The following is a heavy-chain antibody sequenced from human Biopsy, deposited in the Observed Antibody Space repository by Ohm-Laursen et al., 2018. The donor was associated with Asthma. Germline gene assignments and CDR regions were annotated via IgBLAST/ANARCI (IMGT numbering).Heavy chain of an antibody. CDR1: GGTFSTFT. V-gene: IGHV1-69*13. J-gene: IGHJ4*02. CDR3: ATPPVGSISYFDS. CDR2: ILPILGTS. D-gene: IGHD1-26*01. Sequence: SVKVSCNASGGTFSTFTITWVRQAPGQALEWVGGILPILGTSNYAQKFQGRVTITADESTRTAYMELSSLRSEDTAVYYCATPPVGSISYFDSWGQGTLVTVSS.